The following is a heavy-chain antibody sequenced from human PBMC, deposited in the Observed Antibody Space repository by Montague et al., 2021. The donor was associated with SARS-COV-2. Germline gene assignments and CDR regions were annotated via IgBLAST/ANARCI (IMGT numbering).Heavy chain of an antibody. CDR3: ARIWGATRRDAFDI. V-gene: IGHV2-70*01. D-gene: IGHD1-26*01. Sequence: PALVKPTQTLTLTCTFSGFSLTTSTMCVSWIRQPPGKALEWLALIDWDDDKYYSTSLKTRLTISKDTSKNQVVLTMTNMDPVDTATYYCARIWGATRRDAFDIWGQGTMVTVSS. J-gene: IGHJ3*02. CDR2: IDWDDDK. CDR1: GFSLTTSTMC.